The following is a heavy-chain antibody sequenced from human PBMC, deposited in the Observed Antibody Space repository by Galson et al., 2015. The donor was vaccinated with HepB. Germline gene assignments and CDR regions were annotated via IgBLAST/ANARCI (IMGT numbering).Heavy chain of an antibody. D-gene: IGHD5-18*01. V-gene: IGHV3-21*01. J-gene: IGHJ6*02. CDR3: ARNSGYSYGYSYYYYGMDV. Sequence: SLRLSCAASGFTFSSYSMNWVRQAPGKGLEWVSSISSSSSYIYYADSVKGRFTISRDNAKNSLYLQMNSLRAEDTAVYYCARNSGYSYGYSYYYYGMDVWGQGTTVTVSS. CDR2: ISSSSSYI. CDR1: GFTFSSYS.